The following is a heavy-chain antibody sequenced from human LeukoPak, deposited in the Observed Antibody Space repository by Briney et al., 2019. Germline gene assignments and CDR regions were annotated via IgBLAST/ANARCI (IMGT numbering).Heavy chain of an antibody. D-gene: IGHD3-3*01. V-gene: IGHV3-21*04. J-gene: IGHJ3*02. Sequence: GGSLRLSCAASGFTFSSYSMNWVRQAPGKGLEWVSSISSSSSYIYYADSVKGRFTISRDNAKNSLYLQMNSLRAEDTAVYYCAKWARPVYYDFWSGYFDAFDIWGQGTMVTVSS. CDR2: ISSSSSYI. CDR3: AKWARPVYYDFWSGYFDAFDI. CDR1: GFTFSSYS.